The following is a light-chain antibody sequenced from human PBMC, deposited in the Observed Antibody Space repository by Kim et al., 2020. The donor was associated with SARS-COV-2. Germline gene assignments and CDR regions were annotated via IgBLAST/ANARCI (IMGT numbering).Light chain of an antibody. CDR2: YDN. V-gene: IGLV3-21*04. J-gene: IGLJ1*01. Sequence: APGKKARITCGGDKIETKSVHWYQERPGLAPVLVIYYDNNRRPGIPERFSGSNSGNTATLTISAVEAGDEADYYCQVLDSNNDHYVFGPGTKVTVL. CDR1: KIETKS. CDR3: QVLDSNNDHYV.